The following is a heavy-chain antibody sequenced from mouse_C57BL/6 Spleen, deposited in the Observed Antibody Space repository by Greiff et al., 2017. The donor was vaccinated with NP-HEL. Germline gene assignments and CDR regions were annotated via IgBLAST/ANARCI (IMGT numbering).Heavy chain of an antibody. CDR1: GYTFTSYW. J-gene: IGHJ2*01. D-gene: IGHD1-1*01. V-gene: IGHV1-55*01. Sequence: VQLQQPGAELVKPGASVKMSCKASGYTFTSYWITWVKQRPGQGLEWIGDIYPGSGSTNYNEKFKSKATLTVDTSSSTAYMQLSSLTSEDSAVYYCARKAYYYGSSSYYFDYWGQGTTHTVSS. CDR3: ARKAYYYGSSSYYFDY. CDR2: IYPGSGST.